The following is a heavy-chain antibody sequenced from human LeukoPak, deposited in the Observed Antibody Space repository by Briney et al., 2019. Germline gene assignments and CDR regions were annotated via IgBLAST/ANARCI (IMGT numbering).Heavy chain of an antibody. D-gene: IGHD6-19*01. Sequence: GASVKVSCKASGYTFTGYYMHWVRQAPGQGLEWMGWISAYNGNTNYAQKLQGRVTMTTDTSTSTAYMELRSLRSDDTAVYYCARVGYSSGWYYFDYWGQGTLVTVSS. CDR3: ARVGYSSGWYYFDY. CDR2: ISAYNGNT. J-gene: IGHJ4*02. CDR1: GYTFTGYY. V-gene: IGHV1-18*04.